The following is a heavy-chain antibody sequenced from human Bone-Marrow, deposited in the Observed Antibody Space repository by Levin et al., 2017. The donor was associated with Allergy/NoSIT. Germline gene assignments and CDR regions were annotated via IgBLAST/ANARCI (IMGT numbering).Heavy chain of an antibody. CDR3: ARDRVAVAGTDWFDP. D-gene: IGHD6-19*01. V-gene: IGHV3-7*04. Sequence: GESLKISCAASGFTFSSYWMSWVRQAPGKGLEWVANIKQDGSEKYYVDSVKGRFTISRDNAKNSLYLQMNSLRAEDTAVYYCARDRVAVAGTDWFDPWGQGTLVTVSS. CDR2: IKQDGSEK. CDR1: GFTFSSYW. J-gene: IGHJ5*02.